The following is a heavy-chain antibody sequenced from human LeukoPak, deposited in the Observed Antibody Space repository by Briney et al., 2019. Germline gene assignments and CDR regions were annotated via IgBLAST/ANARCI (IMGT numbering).Heavy chain of an antibody. CDR3: ARLVYDDLLYFDY. D-gene: IGHD5/OR15-5a*01. Sequence: PSETLSLTCTVSGGSISSGGYYWSWIRQHPGKGLEWIGYIYYSGSSYYTPSLQSRVRLSVDTSKNQFSLRLSSVTAADTAVYYCARLVYDDLLYFDYWGQGSLVTVSS. CDR1: GGSISSGGYY. CDR2: IYYSGSS. V-gene: IGHV4-31*03. J-gene: IGHJ4*02.